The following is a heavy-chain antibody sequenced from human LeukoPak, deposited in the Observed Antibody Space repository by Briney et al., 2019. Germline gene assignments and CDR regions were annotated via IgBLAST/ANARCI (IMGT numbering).Heavy chain of an antibody. CDR1: GYTFTGYY. J-gene: IGHJ4*02. D-gene: IGHD6-19*01. V-gene: IGHV1-2*02. Sequence: AASVKVSCKASGYTFTGYYMHWVRQAPGQGLEWMGWINPNSGGTNYAQKFQGRVTMTRDTSISTAYMELSRLRSDDTAGYYCARGVSRGLGGPFDYWGQGTLVTVSS. CDR3: ARGVSRGLGGPFDY. CDR2: INPNSGGT.